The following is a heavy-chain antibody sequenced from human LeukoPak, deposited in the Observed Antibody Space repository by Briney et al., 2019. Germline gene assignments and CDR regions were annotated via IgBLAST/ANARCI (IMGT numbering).Heavy chain of an antibody. CDR3: ASGAHGDSFDY. CDR1: GGSINGYS. V-gene: IGHV4-59*01. D-gene: IGHD4-17*01. Sequence: PSETQSLTCTVSGGSINGYSWTWIRQPPGKGLEWIGYISYSGSTNYNPSLKSRVTISVDTSKNQFSLKLSSVTAADTAVYYCASGAHGDSFDYWGQGTLVTVSS. CDR2: ISYSGST. J-gene: IGHJ4*02.